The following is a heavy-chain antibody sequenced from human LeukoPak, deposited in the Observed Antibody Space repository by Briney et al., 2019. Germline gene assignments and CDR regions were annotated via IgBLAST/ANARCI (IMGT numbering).Heavy chain of an antibody. CDR3: ATTRGYCSSSSCPWWYIDL. CDR1: GYSFTSYW. V-gene: IGHV5-51*01. CDR2: ISPGDSAT. J-gene: IGHJ2*01. Sequence: GESLKISCEGSGYSFTSYWIGWVRQVPGKGLEWMGIISPGDSATRYSPAFQGQVTISADKSISTAYLHWSSLKASDTAMYYCATTRGYCSSSSCPWWYIDLWGRGTLVTVSS. D-gene: IGHD2-2*01.